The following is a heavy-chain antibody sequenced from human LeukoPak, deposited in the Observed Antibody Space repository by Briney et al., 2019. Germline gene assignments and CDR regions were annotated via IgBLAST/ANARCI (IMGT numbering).Heavy chain of an antibody. V-gene: IGHV4-34*09. CDR1: GGSFSGYY. CDR3: ARGRGYGDYCDY. J-gene: IGHJ4*02. D-gene: IGHD4-17*01. Sequence: PSETLSLTCAVYGGSFSGYYWSWIRQPPGKGLEWIGEINHSGSTYYNPSLKSRVTISVDTSKNQFSLKLSSVTAADTAVYYCARGRGYGDYCDYWGQGTLVTVSS. CDR2: INHSGST.